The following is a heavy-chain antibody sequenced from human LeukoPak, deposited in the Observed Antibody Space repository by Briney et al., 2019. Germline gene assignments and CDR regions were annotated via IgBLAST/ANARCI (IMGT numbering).Heavy chain of an antibody. Sequence: GRSLRLSCAASGFTFDDYGMHWVRQAPGKGLEWVSGISWNSNNIGYADSVKGRFTISRDNAKNSLCLQMNSLRAEDTALYYCAKVKGRGYSYGPIDYWGQGTLVTVSS. D-gene: IGHD5-18*01. V-gene: IGHV3-9*01. CDR3: AKVKGRGYSYGPIDY. CDR2: ISWNSNNI. J-gene: IGHJ4*02. CDR1: GFTFDDYG.